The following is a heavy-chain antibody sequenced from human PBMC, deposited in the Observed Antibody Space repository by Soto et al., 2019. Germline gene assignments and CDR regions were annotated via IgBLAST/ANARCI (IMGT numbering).Heavy chain of an antibody. CDR2: ISYDGSNK. V-gene: IGHV3-30*18. CDR1: GFTFSSYG. D-gene: IGHD2-8*01. J-gene: IGHJ4*02. Sequence: QVQLVESGGGVVQPGRSLRLSCAASGFTFSSYGMHWVRQAPGKGLEWVAVISYDGSNKYYADSVKGRFTISRDNSKNTLYLQMNSLRAEDTAVYYCANDRIVLMVYAPLDYWGQGTLVTVSS. CDR3: ANDRIVLMVYAPLDY.